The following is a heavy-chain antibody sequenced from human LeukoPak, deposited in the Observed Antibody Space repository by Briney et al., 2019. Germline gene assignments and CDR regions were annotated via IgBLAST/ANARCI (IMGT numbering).Heavy chain of an antibody. Sequence: SETLSLTCTVSGGSISSYYWSWIRQPPGKGLGWIGYIYYSGSTNYNPSLKSRVTISVDTSKNQFSLKLSSVTAADTAVYYCARSRGSSFLRWYYYYGMDVWGQGTTVTVSS. D-gene: IGHD4-23*01. J-gene: IGHJ6*02. V-gene: IGHV4-59*01. CDR1: GGSISSYY. CDR3: ARSRGSSFLRWYYYYGMDV. CDR2: IYYSGST.